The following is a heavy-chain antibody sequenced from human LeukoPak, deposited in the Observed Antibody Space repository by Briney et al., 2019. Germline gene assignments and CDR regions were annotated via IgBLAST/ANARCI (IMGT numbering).Heavy chain of an antibody. CDR3: ARGLSYYYDSSGYYLDY. V-gene: IGHV3-66*01. Sequence: PGGSLRLSCAASRFTVSSDYMSWVRQAPGRGLEWVSVIYSGGNTYYADSVKGRFTISRDNSKNTLYLQMNSLRAEDTAVYYCARGLSYYYDSSGYYLDYWGQGTLVTVSS. CDR2: IYSGGNT. D-gene: IGHD3-22*01. J-gene: IGHJ4*02. CDR1: RFTVSSDY.